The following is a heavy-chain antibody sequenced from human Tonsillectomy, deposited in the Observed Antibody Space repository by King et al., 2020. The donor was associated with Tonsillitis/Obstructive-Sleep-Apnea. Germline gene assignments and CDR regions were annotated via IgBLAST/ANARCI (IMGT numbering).Heavy chain of an antibody. V-gene: IGHV3-21*01. Sequence: VQLVESGGGLVKPGGSLRLSCAASGFTFSSYNMNWVRQAPGKGLEWVSSISSSSSYIYYADSVKGRFTISRDNAKNSLYLQMNSLRAEDTAVYYCAREPYDFWSGLYYYYMDVWGKGTPVTVSS. D-gene: IGHD3-3*01. CDR1: GFTFSSYN. CDR3: AREPYDFWSGLYYYYMDV. J-gene: IGHJ6*03. CDR2: ISSSSSYI.